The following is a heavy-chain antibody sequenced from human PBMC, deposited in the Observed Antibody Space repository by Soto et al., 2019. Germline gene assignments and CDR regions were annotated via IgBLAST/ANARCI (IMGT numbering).Heavy chain of an antibody. Sequence: QVQLVESGGGVVQPGRSLRLSCAATGFTFSSYGMHWVRQAPGKGLEWVAVIWYDGSNKYYADSVKGRFTISRDNSKNTLYLQMNSLRAEETAVYYCARGGGVAAGGTNWFDPWGQGTLVTVSS. V-gene: IGHV3-33*01. CDR3: ARGGGVAAGGTNWFDP. CDR1: GFTFSSYG. J-gene: IGHJ5*02. D-gene: IGHD6-13*01. CDR2: IWYDGSNK.